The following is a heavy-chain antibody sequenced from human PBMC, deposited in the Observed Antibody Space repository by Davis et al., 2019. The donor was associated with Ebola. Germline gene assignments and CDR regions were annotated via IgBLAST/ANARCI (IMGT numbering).Heavy chain of an antibody. CDR2: ISSSSSYT. CDR3: ARSGFYSSSSDDY. V-gene: IGHV3-11*06. CDR1: GFTFSDYY. D-gene: IGHD6-6*01. J-gene: IGHJ4*02. Sequence: GESLKISCAASGFTFSDYYMSWIRQAPGKGLEWVSYISSSSSYTNYADSVKGRFTISRDNAKNSLYLQMNSLRAEDTAVYYCARSGFYSSSSDDYWGQGTLVTVSS.